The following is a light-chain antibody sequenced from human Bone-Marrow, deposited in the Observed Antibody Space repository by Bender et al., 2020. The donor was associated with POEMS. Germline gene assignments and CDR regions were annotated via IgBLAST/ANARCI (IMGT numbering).Light chain of an antibody. CDR2: ETT. CDR3: CSYGRSSTYV. CDR1: SSDVGGYNY. J-gene: IGLJ1*01. V-gene: IGLV2-8*01. Sequence: QSALTQPPSASGSPGQSVTISCTGTSSDVGGYNYVSWYQQHPGKAPKFIIYETTKRPSGVSTRFSGSKSGNTASLTISGLQADDEADYYGCSYGRSSTYVFGTGTKVTVL.